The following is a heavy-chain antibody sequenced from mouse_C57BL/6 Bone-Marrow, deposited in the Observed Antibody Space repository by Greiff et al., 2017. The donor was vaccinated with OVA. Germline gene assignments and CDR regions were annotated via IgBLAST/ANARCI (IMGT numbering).Heavy chain of an antibody. Sequence: VQLKESGPELVKPGASVKMSCKASGYTFTDYIMHWVKQSHGKSLEWIGYINPNNGGTSYNQKFKGKATLTVNKSSSTAYMELRSLTSEDSAVYYCARESITTVVDYWGQGTTLTVSS. D-gene: IGHD1-1*01. CDR1: GYTFTDYI. V-gene: IGHV1-22*01. CDR3: ARESITTVVDY. J-gene: IGHJ2*01. CDR2: INPNNGGT.